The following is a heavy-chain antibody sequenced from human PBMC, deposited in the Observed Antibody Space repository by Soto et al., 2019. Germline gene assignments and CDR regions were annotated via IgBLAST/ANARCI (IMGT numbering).Heavy chain of an antibody. CDR1: GFTFSSYG. J-gene: IGHJ4*02. CDR2: ISYDGSNK. Sequence: GGSLRLSCAASGFTFSSYGMHWVRQAPGKGLEWVAVISYDGSNKYYADSVKGRFTISRDNSKNTLYLQMNSLRAEDTAVYYCASPNKPTYYYDSSGYYGGVDYWGQGTLVTVSS. V-gene: IGHV3-30*03. CDR3: ASPNKPTYYYDSSGYYGGVDY. D-gene: IGHD3-22*01.